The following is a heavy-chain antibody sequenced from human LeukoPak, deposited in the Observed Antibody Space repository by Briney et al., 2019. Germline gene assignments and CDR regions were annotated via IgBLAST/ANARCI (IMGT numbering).Heavy chain of an antibody. D-gene: IGHD1/OR15-1a*01. CDR1: GGSINSYY. CDR2: IYSSGDS. Sequence: PSETLSLTCAVSGGSINSYYWSWIRQPPGKGLEWIAYIYSSGDSNYNPSFKSRVTISVDTSKNQSSLKLTSVAAADTAIYYCARQPSGTAAFDIWGQGTMVIVSS. V-gene: IGHV4-59*08. J-gene: IGHJ3*02. CDR3: ARQPSGTAAFDI.